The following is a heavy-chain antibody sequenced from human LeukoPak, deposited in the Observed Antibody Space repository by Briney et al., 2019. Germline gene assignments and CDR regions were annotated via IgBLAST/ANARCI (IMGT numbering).Heavy chain of an antibody. V-gene: IGHV4-59*01. CDR2: IYYSGST. CDR3: ARSYSSSWYITQYYYYMDV. Sequence: PSETLSLTCTASGGSTSSYYWSWIRQPPGKGLEWIGYIYYSGSTNYNPSLKSRVTISVDTSKNQFSLKLSSVTAADTAVYYCARSYSSSWYITQYYYYMDVWGKGTTVTVSS. J-gene: IGHJ6*03. D-gene: IGHD6-13*01. CDR1: GGSTSSYY.